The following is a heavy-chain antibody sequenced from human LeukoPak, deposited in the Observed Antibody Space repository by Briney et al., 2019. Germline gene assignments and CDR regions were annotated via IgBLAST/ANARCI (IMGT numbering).Heavy chain of an antibody. CDR2: IIPIFGTA. V-gene: IGHV1-69*05. J-gene: IGHJ4*02. CDR1: GGTFSSYA. D-gene: IGHD3-22*01. Sequence: ASVKVSCKASGGTFSSYAISWVRQAPGQGLEWMGRIIPIFGTANYAQKFRGRVTITTDESTSTAYMELSSLRSEDTTVYYCARAVHDSSGYYPPDFDYWGQGTLVTVSS. CDR3: ARAVHDSSGYYPPDFDY.